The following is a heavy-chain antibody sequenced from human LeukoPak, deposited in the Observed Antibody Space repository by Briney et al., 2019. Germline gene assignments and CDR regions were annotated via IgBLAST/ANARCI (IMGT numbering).Heavy chain of an antibody. CDR2: IYYSGNT. J-gene: IGHJ4*02. CDR1: GDSITNYY. V-gene: IGHV4-59*12. CDR3: ARDLGGTILTPYYDY. D-gene: IGHD3-9*01. Sequence: SQTLSLTCTVSGDSITNYYWSWYRQPPGQGLEWIGYIYYSGNTNYNPSLKSRVTISVDKSKNQFSLKLSSVTAADTAVYYCARDLGGTILTPYYDYWGQGTLVTVSS.